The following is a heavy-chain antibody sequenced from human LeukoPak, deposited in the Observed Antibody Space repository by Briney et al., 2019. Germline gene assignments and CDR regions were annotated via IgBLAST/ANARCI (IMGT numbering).Heavy chain of an antibody. D-gene: IGHD1-26*01. V-gene: IGHV1-69*06. CDR3: ARDVVGATYFDY. CDR2: IIPIFGTA. CDR1: GGTFSSYA. Sequence: SVKVSCKASGGTFSSYAISWVRQAPGQGLEWMGGIIPIFGTANYAQKFQGRVTITADKSTSTAYMELSSLRSEDTAVYYCARDVVGATYFDYWGQGTLVTVSS. J-gene: IGHJ4*02.